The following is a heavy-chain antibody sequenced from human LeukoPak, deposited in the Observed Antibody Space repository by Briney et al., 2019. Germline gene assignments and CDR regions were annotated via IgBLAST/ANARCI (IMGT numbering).Heavy chain of an antibody. CDR3: ARRGEAMDPFDY. CDR2: IYPGDSDT. CDR1: GYSFTSYW. D-gene: IGHD5-18*01. J-gene: IGHJ4*02. Sequence: GESLKISCKDSGYSFTSYWIGWVGQMPGKGLEWMGIIYPGDSDTRYSPSFQGQVTISADKSINTAYLQWSSLKASDTAIYYCARRGEAMDPFDYWGQGTLVTVSS. V-gene: IGHV5-51*01.